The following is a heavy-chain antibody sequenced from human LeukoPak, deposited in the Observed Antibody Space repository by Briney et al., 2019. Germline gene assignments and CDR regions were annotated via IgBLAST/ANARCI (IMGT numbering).Heavy chain of an antibody. CDR1: GYTFTSYG. J-gene: IGHJ4*02. CDR3: ARSNGRVVVHLDFDY. D-gene: IGHD3-22*01. CDR2: ISAYNGNT. V-gene: IGHV1-18*01. Sequence: ASVKVSCKASGYTFTSYGISWVRQAPGQGLEWMGWISAYNGNTNYAQKLQGRVTMTTDTSTSTAYMEPRSLRSDDTAVYYCARSNGRVVVHLDFDYWGQGTLVTVSS.